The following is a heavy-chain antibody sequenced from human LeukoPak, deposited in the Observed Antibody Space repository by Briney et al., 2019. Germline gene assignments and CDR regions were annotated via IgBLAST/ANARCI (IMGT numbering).Heavy chain of an antibody. D-gene: IGHD1-26*01. CDR2: ISGSGGST. V-gene: IGHV3-23*01. CDR1: GFTFSSYA. CDR3: ARSSGSYYSFDY. J-gene: IGHJ4*02. Sequence: GGSLRLSCAASGFTFSSYAMSWVRQAPGKGLEWVSAISGSGGSTYYADSVKGRFTISRDNSKDTLYLQMNSLRAEDTAVYYCARSSGSYYSFDYWGQGTLVTVSS.